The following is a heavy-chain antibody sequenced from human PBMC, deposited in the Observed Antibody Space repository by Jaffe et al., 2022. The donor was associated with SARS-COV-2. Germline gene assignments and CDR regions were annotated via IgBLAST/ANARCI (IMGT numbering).Heavy chain of an antibody. CDR2: IWHDASQK. J-gene: IGHJ6*02. D-gene: IGHD1-20*01. CDR3: GIWYWPDNHFGMDV. Sequence: QVQLVESGGGVVQPGRSLRLSCAASGFTFSHKGMHWVRQAPGKGLEWVALIWHDASQKYYADSMKGRFTISRDNSKNTLYLQMNSLGAEDTAVYYCGIWYWPDNHFGMDVWGQGTTVTVSS. V-gene: IGHV3-33*01. CDR1: GFTFSHKG.